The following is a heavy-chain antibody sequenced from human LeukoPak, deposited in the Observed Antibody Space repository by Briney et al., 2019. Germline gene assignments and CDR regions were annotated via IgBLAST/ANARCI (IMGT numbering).Heavy chain of an antibody. J-gene: IGHJ4*02. CDR2: IYYSGST. CDR1: GGSISSSSYY. V-gene: IGHV4-39*01. CDR3: ARHDGVVPPVDY. Sequence: SETLSLTCTVSGGSISSSSYYWGWIRQPPGKGLEWIGSIYYSGSTYYNPSLKSRVTISVDTSKNQFSLKLSSVTAADTAVYYCARHDGVVPPVDYWGQGTLVTVSS. D-gene: IGHD2-2*01.